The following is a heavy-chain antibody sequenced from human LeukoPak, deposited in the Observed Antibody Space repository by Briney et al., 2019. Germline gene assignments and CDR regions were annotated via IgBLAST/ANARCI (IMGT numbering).Heavy chain of an antibody. Sequence: ASVKVSCKVSGYTLTELSMHWVRQAPGKGLEWMGGFDPEDGETIYAQKFQGRVTMTEDTSTDTAYMELSSLRSEDTAVYYCAAGFQAGTHPDWFDPWGQGTLVTVSS. CDR2: FDPEDGET. CDR1: GYTLTELS. J-gene: IGHJ5*02. CDR3: AAGFQAGTHPDWFDP. V-gene: IGHV1-24*01. D-gene: IGHD1-7*01.